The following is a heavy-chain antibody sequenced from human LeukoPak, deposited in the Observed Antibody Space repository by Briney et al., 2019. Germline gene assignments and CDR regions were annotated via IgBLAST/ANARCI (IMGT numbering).Heavy chain of an antibody. Sequence: PGGSLRLSCAASGFTFSSFEMNWGRQAPGKGLGWISCMSSTGTTIYYADSVKGRFTISRDNAKNSLYLQMNSLRVEDTAVYYCARVGRYGVDYWGQGTLVTVSS. CDR1: GFTFSSFE. CDR3: ARVGRYGVDY. V-gene: IGHV3-48*03. D-gene: IGHD5-18*01. CDR2: MSSTGTTI. J-gene: IGHJ4*02.